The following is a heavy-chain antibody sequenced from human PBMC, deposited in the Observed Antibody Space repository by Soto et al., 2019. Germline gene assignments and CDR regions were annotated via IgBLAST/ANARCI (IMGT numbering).Heavy chain of an antibody. CDR2: INHSGST. V-gene: IGHV4-34*01. J-gene: IGHJ6*02. D-gene: IGHD2-15*01. CDR1: GGSFSGYY. Sequence: PSETLSLTCAVYGGSFSGYYWTWIRQPPGTGLEWIGEINHSGSTNYNPSLKSRVTISVDTSKNQFSLKLTSVTAADTAVYYCAKAIRGPRPLGYCSGGSCYRSWGYYYYGMDVWGQGTTVTVSS. CDR3: AKAIRGPRPLGYCSGGSCYRSWGYYYYGMDV.